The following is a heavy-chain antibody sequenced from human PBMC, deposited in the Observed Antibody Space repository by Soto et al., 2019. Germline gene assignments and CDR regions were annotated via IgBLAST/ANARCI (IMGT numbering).Heavy chain of an antibody. Sequence: VQLVESGGGVVQPGRSLRLSCAASGFTFSSYAIHWVRQAPGKGLEWVALISYDGISKYSADSVKGRFTISRDNSKNTLYLHLNSLRAEDTAVYYCARDLYYTSSWYVGAHYYYGMDVWGQGTTVTVSS. CDR3: ARDLYYTSSWYVGAHYYYGMDV. CDR2: ISYDGISK. D-gene: IGHD6-13*01. CDR1: GFTFSSYA. J-gene: IGHJ6*02. V-gene: IGHV3-30-3*01.